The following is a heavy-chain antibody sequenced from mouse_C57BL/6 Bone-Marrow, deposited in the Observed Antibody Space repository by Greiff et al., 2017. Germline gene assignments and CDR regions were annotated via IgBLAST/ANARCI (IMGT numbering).Heavy chain of an antibody. Sequence: QVQLQQPGAELVRPGTSVKLSCKASGYTFTSYWMHWVKQRPGQGLEWIGVIDPSDSYTNSNQKFKGKATLTVDTSSSTAYMQLSSLTSEDSAVDYCATRGLGVNFRAWFAYWGQGTLVTVSA. CDR1: GYTFTSYW. J-gene: IGHJ3*01. D-gene: IGHD1-3*01. CDR3: ATRGLGVNFRAWFAY. CDR2: IDPSDSYT. V-gene: IGHV1-59*01.